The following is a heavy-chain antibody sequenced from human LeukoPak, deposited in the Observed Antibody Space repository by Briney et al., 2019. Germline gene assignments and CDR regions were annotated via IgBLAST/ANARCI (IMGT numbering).Heavy chain of an antibody. V-gene: IGHV1-2*02. CDR2: INPNSGGT. CDR1: GYTFTSYG. Sequence: ASVKVSCKASGYTFTSYGISWVRQAPGQGLEWMGWINPNSGGTNYAQKFQGRVTMTRDTSISTAYMELSRLRSDDTAVYYCARGNWNDPKGWFDPRGQGTLVTVSS. J-gene: IGHJ5*02. D-gene: IGHD1-1*01. CDR3: ARGNWNDPKGWFDP.